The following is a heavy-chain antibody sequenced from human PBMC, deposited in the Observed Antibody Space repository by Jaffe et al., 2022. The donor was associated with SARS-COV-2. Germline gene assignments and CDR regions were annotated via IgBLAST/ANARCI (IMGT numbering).Heavy chain of an antibody. J-gene: IGHJ6*02. CDR3: ARADGDSSGYYPPRDYYYYGMDV. CDR1: GGTFSSYT. D-gene: IGHD3-22*01. V-gene: IGHV1-69*02. CDR2: IIPILGIA. Sequence: QVQLVQSGAEVKKPGSSVKVSCKASGGTFSSYTISWVRQAPGQGLEWMGRIIPILGIANYAQKFQGRVTITADKSTSTAYMELSSLRSEDTAVYYCARADGDSSGYYPPRDYYYYGMDVWGQGTTVTVSS.